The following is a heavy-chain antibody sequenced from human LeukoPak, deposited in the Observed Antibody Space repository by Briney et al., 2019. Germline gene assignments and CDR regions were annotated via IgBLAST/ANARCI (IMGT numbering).Heavy chain of an antibody. CDR3: VRDRGGTYSGDNLFDP. J-gene: IGHJ5*02. Sequence: GGSLRLSCAAAGFTFSTYEMNWVRQAPGKGLEWLSYITGDGTTTQYADSVRDRFTISRDNDKNSLYLQMSSLRADDTAVYYCVRDRGGTYSGDNLFDPWGQGTLVTVSS. V-gene: IGHV3-48*03. CDR1: GFTFSTYE. CDR2: ITGDGTTT. D-gene: IGHD1/OR15-1a*01.